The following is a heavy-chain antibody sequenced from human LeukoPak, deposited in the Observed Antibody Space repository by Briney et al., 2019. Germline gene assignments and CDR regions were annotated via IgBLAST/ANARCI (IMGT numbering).Heavy chain of an antibody. CDR1: GGSISSYY. V-gene: IGHV4-4*07. CDR2: IYSSGST. CDR3: ARARSGSLDY. Sequence: SETLSLTCTVSGGSISSYYWSWIRQPAGKGLEWVGRIYSSGSTNDNPSLRSRVTMSVDTSKNQFSLKLTSVTAADTAVYYCARARSGSLDYWGQGTLVTVSS. D-gene: IGHD1-26*01. J-gene: IGHJ4*02.